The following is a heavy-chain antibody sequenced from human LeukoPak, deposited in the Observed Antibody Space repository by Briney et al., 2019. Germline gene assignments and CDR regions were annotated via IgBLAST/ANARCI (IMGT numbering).Heavy chain of an antibody. J-gene: IGHJ4*02. V-gene: IGHV3-23*01. CDR1: GFTFSSYA. Sequence: GGSLRLSCAASGFTFSSYAMNWVRQAPGKGLEWVSAISGSGGSTYYADSVKGRFTISRDNSKNTLYLQMNSLRAEDTAVYYCAKWLGGWLQSEFSFDYWGQGTLVTVSS. CDR2: ISGSGGST. CDR3: AKWLGGWLQSEFSFDY. D-gene: IGHD5-24*01.